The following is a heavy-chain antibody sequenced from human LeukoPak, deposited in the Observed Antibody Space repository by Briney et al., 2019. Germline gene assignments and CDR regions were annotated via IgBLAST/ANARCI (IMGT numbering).Heavy chain of an antibody. CDR1: GYTFTDYY. J-gene: IGHJ4*02. CDR2: ISPYSGGT. D-gene: IGHD2-2*01. CDR3: ARTMGSSTWDVDY. Sequence: ASVKVSCKSSGYTFTDYYIHWVRQAPGQGLEWMGRISPYSGGTNYAQKFQGTVTITRDTSTRTVYMESSRLRSDDTAVYCCARTMGSSTWDVDYWGQGTLVTVSS. V-gene: IGHV1-2*06.